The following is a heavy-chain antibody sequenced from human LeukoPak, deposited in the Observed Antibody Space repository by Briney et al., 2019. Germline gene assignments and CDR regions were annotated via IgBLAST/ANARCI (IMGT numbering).Heavy chain of an antibody. Sequence: PGGSLRLSCAASGFTFSSYAMSWVRQAPGKGLEWVSAISGSGGSTYYADSVKGRFTISRDNSKNTLYLQMNSLRAEDTAVYYCAKAHNILTGYYYYFDYWGQGTLVTVSS. CDR3: AKAHNILTGYYYYFDY. CDR2: ISGSGGST. V-gene: IGHV3-23*01. D-gene: IGHD3-9*01. CDR1: GFTFSSYA. J-gene: IGHJ4*02.